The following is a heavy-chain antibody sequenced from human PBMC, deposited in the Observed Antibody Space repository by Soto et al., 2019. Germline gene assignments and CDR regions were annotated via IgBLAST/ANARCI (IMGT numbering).Heavy chain of an antibody. CDR3: ARVGLAAAEDV. J-gene: IGHJ6*04. V-gene: IGHV4-59*01. D-gene: IGHD6-13*01. CDR1: GGSISSYY. CDR2: IYYSGST. Sequence: SETLSLTCTVSGGSISSYYWSWIRQPPGKGLEWIGYIYYSGSTNYNPSLKSRVTISVDTSKNQFSLKLSSVTAADTAVYYCARVGLAAAEDVWGKGTTVTVSS.